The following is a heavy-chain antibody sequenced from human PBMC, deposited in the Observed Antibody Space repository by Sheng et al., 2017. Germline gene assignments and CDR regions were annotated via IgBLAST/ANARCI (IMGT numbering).Heavy chain of an antibody. D-gene: IGHD1-1*01. CDR2: MSGSGGST. CDR3: AKSDQGGGTALWFDY. J-gene: IGHJ4*02. V-gene: IGHV3-23*01. CDR1: GFTFSSYA. Sequence: EVQLLESGGGLVQPGGSLRLSCAASGFTFSSYAMNWVRQAPGKGLEWVSAMSGSGGSTYYADSVRGRFTISRDNSKNTLYLQMNSLRAEDTAVYYCAKSDQGGGTALWFDYWGQGTLVTVSS.